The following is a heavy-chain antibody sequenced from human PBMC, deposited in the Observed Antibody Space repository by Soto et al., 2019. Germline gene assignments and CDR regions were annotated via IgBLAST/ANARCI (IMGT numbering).Heavy chain of an antibody. CDR3: AKGGYQLVRYSFDP. Sequence: PGGSLRLSCAASGFTFSNYGMHWVRQAPGKGLEWVAVISYDENHKYYGDSVKGRFTISRDNSKNTLYLQMNSLRVEDTAVYYCAKGGYQLVRYSFDPWGQGSLVTVSS. D-gene: IGHD2-2*01. CDR1: GFTFSNYG. J-gene: IGHJ5*02. CDR2: ISYDENHK. V-gene: IGHV3-30*18.